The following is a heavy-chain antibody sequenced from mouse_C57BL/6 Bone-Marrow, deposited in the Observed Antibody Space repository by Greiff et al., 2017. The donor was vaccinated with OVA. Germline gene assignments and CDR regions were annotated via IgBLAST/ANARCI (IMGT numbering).Heavy chain of an antibody. V-gene: IGHV1-53*01. J-gene: IGHJ1*03. CDR3: ARWGLNYGNHYWYFDV. Sequence: QVQLQQSGTELVKPGASVKLSCKASGYTFTSYWMHWVKQRPGQGLEWIGNINPSNGGTNYNEKFKSKATLTVDKSSSTAYMQLSSLTSEDSAVYYCARWGLNYGNHYWYFDVWGTGTTVTVSS. D-gene: IGHD2-1*01. CDR2: INPSNGGT. CDR1: GYTFTSYW.